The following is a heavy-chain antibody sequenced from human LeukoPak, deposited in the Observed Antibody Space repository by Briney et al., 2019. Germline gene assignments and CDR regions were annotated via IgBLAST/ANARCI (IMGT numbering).Heavy chain of an antibody. J-gene: IGHJ4*02. V-gene: IGHV3-30-3*01. D-gene: IGHD3-9*01. CDR3: ASLPNRPGLDY. Sequence: PGRSLRLSCAASGFTFSSYAIHWVRQAPGKGLEWVAVISYDGSNKYYADSVKGRFTISRDNSKNTLYLQMNSLRAEDTAVYYCASLPNRPGLDYWGQGTLVTVSS. CDR1: GFTFSSYA. CDR2: ISYDGSNK.